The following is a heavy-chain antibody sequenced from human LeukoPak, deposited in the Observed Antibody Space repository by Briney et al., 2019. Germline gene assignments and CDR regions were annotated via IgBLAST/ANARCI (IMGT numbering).Heavy chain of an antibody. CDR3: TRAVGATNLGFDY. Sequence: PGGSLRLSCAASGFTFSSYDMHWVRQATGKGLEWVSAIGTAGDTYYADSVKGRSTISRGNAKNSLFLQVNSLRVGDTAVYYCTRAVGATNLGFDYWGQGTLVTVSS. CDR1: GFTFSSYD. CDR2: IGTAGDT. J-gene: IGHJ4*02. D-gene: IGHD1-26*01. V-gene: IGHV3-13*01.